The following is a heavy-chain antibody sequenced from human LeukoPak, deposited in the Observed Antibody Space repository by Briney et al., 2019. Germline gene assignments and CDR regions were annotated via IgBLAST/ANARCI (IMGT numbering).Heavy chain of an antibody. J-gene: IGHJ4*02. CDR3: VREIKIMGFRAFDY. CDR2: LNDGGTYT. V-gene: IGHV3-74*01. Sequence: GGSLRLSCAGSGFAFSEYWMHWARQTPEKGLMLASGLNDGGTYTAYADSVKGRYAVSRDNAENTLYLQMDSLTVEDTGLYYCVREIKIMGFRAFDYWGQGTPVTVSS. CDR1: GFAFSEYW. D-gene: IGHD3-10*01.